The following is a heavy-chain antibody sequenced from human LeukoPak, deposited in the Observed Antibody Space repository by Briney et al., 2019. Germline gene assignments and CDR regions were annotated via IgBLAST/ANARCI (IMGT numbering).Heavy chain of an antibody. J-gene: IGHJ4*02. D-gene: IGHD1-26*01. CDR1: GFTFSSYG. V-gene: IGHV3-30*03. CDR3: AREWELPSIFDY. Sequence: PGGSLRLSCAASGFTFSSYGMHWVRQAPGKGLEWVAVISYDGSNKYYADSVKGRFTISRDNSKNTLYLQMNSLRAEDTAVYYCAREWELPSIFDYWGQGTLVTVSS. CDR2: ISYDGSNK.